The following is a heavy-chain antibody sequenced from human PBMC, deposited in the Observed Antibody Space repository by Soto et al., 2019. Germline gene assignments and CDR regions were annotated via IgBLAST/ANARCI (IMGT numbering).Heavy chain of an antibody. Sequence: EVQLVESGGGLVQPGGSLRLSCAASGFTFSSYNMNWVRQAPGKGLEWISYISSGSSTIYYADSVKGRFTISRDNAKNSLYLQMNSLRAEDTAVYYCARRGSSGYYYYMYVWGEGTTVTVSS. CDR3: ARRGSSGYYYYMYV. CDR2: ISSGSSTI. D-gene: IGHD1-26*01. J-gene: IGHJ6*03. CDR1: GFTFSSYN. V-gene: IGHV3-48*01.